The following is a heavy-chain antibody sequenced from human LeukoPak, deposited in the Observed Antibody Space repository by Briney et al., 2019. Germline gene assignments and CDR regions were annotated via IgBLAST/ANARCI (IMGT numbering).Heavy chain of an antibody. D-gene: IGHD3-16*01. CDR2: ISSNGGST. CDR1: GFTFSSYA. Sequence: GGSLRLSCAASGFTFSSYAMHWVRQAPGKGLEYVSAISSNGGSTYYANSVKGRFTISRDNSKNTLYLQMGSLRAEDTAVYYCARESAQGAAFDIWGQGTMVTVSS. V-gene: IGHV3-64*01. CDR3: ARESAQGAAFDI. J-gene: IGHJ3*02.